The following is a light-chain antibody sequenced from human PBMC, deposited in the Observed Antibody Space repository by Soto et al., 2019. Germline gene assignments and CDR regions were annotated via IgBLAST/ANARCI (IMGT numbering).Light chain of an antibody. CDR1: HNIDTY. CDR2: AAS. J-gene: IGKJ4*01. CDR3: QQYNNWPPLT. V-gene: IGKV3-15*01. Sequence: MTQSPPSLSASVGDKVTITCRASHNIDTYLNWFQKKSGKAPRLLIFAASTRATGIPARFSGSGSGTEFTLTISSLQSEDFAVYYCQQYNNWPPLTFGGGTKVEIK.